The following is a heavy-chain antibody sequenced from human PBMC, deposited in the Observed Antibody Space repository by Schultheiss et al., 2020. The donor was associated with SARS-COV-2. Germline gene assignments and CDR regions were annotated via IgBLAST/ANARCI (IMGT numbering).Heavy chain of an antibody. J-gene: IGHJ3*02. D-gene: IGHD1-26*01. CDR1: GFTFSNAW. CDR3: ARDSSIVGAYDAFDI. CDR2: ISGSGGST. V-gene: IGHV3-23*01. Sequence: GGSLRLSCAASGFTFSNAWMSWVRQAPGKGLEWVSAISGSGGSTYYADSVKGRFTISRDNSKNTLYLQMNSLRAEDTAVYYCARDSSIVGAYDAFDIWGQGTMVTVSS.